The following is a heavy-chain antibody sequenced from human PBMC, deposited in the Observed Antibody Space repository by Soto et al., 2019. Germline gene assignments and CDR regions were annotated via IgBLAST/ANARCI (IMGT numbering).Heavy chain of an antibody. CDR3: ARHSSSGYSIGWYVHYYYGMDV. J-gene: IGHJ6*02. CDR1: GGSISSYY. CDR2: IYSSGST. Sequence: QVQLQESGPAVVKPAKTLSLTCTVSGGSISSYYLSWIRQPPGKGLAWVGYIYSSGSTNYNPSLKSRATISVDTSKNQFSLKLSSVTDADTAVYYWARHSSSGYSIGWYVHYYYGMDVWGQGNTVTVSS. V-gene: IGHV4-59*08. D-gene: IGHD6-19*01.